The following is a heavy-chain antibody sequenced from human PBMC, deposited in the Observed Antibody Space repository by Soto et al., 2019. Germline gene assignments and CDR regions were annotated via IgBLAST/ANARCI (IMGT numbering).Heavy chain of an antibody. CDR3: ARDLSGNSPKSNFDY. CDR1: GFTFSSYA. J-gene: IGHJ4*02. V-gene: IGHV3-30-3*01. Sequence: QVQLVESGGGVVQPGRSLRLSCAASGFTFSSYAMHWVRQAPGKGLEWVAVISYDGSNKYYADSVKGRFTISRDNSKNTLYLQMTSLRAEDTAVYYCARDLSGNSPKSNFDYWGQGTLVTVSS. CDR2: ISYDGSNK. D-gene: IGHD4-4*01.